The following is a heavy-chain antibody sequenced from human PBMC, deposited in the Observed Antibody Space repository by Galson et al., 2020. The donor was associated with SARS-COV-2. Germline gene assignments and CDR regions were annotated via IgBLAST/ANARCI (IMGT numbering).Heavy chain of an antibody. J-gene: IGHJ6*02. CDR1: GASISGPGYS. D-gene: IGHD3-10*01. CDR3: ARGDLGDKGAMDV. Sequence: SETLSLTCAVSGASISGPGYSWGWIRQAPGEGLEWIGYIYQSGATNYNPSLKSRLTIAVDRPNNQFSLKLTAVTTADAAVYDCARGDLGDKGAMDVWGQGTTVTVSS. V-gene: IGHV4-30-2*01. CDR2: IYQSGAT.